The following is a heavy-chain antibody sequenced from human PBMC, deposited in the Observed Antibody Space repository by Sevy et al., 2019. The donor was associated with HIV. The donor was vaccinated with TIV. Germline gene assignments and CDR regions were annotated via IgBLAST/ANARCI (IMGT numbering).Heavy chain of an antibody. CDR3: AREDIRVAGIGYYFHS. J-gene: IGHJ4*02. Sequence: GESLKISCAAFGFTYNGYGMHWVRQAPGKGLEWVAVIWYDGTNREYADSVKGRFTISRDNSKNTLYLQMNSLRVEDTAVYYCAREDIRVAGIGYYFHSWGQGTLVTVSS. CDR2: IWYDGTNR. CDR1: GFTYNGYG. D-gene: IGHD6-19*01. V-gene: IGHV3-33*01.